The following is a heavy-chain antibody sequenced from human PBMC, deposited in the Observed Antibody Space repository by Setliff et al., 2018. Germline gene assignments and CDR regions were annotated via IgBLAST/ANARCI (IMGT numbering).Heavy chain of an antibody. CDR1: GFAVSGAY. CDR2: IYSSGNT. CDR3: ARRGYSHDSSDYNRRKVFDYFDF. D-gene: IGHD3-22*01. Sequence: PVGSLRLSCAGSGFAVSGAYMSWVRQAPGKGLEWVSIIYSSGNTAYTDSVKGRFTISRDTSKNTVYLQMNNVTVDDTAVYFCARRGYSHDSSDYNRRKVFDYFDFWGQGAQVTVSS. V-gene: IGHV3-53*01. J-gene: IGHJ4*02.